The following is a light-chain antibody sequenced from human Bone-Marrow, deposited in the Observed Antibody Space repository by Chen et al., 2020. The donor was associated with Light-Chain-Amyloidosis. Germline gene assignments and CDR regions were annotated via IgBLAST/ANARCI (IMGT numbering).Light chain of an antibody. V-gene: IGLV1-47*01. CDR2: KSD. Sequence: SVLTQPPSASGTPGQRITISSSGSRSNIGINHVYWYQQLPGTAPKLFLYKSDQRPSGVPDRFAGSKSGGSASLAISGLRSEDEADYYCAAWDDRLNGWVFGGGTKLTVL. CDR1: RSNIGINH. J-gene: IGLJ3*02. CDR3: AAWDDRLNGWV.